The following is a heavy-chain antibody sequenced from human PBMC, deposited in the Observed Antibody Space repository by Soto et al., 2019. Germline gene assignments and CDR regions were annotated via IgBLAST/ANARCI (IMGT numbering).Heavy chain of an antibody. V-gene: IGHV3-74*01. Sequence: SLSLSCAASGFPFSSHMMNWVRQAPGKGLVWVSRVSGDGRTTSHADSVKGRLTISRDNPMNTLYLQMNSLRAEDTAVYYCARGVPNCSSSSCYFDFWGQGILVTVSS. J-gene: IGHJ4*02. CDR2: VSGDGRTT. CDR3: ARGVPNCSSSSCYFDF. CDR1: GFPFSSHM. D-gene: IGHD2-2*01.